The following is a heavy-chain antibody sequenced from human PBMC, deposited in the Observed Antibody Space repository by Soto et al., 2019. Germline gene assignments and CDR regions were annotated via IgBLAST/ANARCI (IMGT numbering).Heavy chain of an antibody. CDR1: GGSISSGDYY. D-gene: IGHD2-2*01. J-gene: IGHJ6*02. V-gene: IGHV4-30-4*01. CDR2: IYYSGST. CDR3: GTMPIVVEPAPMDV. Sequence: SETLPLTCTVSGGSISSGDYYWSWIRQPPGKGLEWIGYIYYSGSTSYNASLKSRTSISADPSNNQFSLKLHSLTAADTAVYFCGTMPIVVEPAPMDVWGPGTSVTVSS.